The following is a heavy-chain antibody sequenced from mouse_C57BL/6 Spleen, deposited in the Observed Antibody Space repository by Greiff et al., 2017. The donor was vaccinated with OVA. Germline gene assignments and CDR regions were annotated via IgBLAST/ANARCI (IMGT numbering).Heavy chain of an antibody. J-gene: IGHJ2*01. CDR2: IYPGDGDT. D-gene: IGHD1-1*01. CDR3: ARDYYGSSYVFDY. CDR1: GYAFSSSW. V-gene: IGHV1-82*01. Sequence: VKLMESGPELVKPGASVKISCKASGYAFSSSWMSWVKQRPGKGLEWIGRIYPGDGDTNYNGKFKGKATLTADKSSSTAYMQLNSLTSEDSAVYFCARDYYGSSYVFDYWGQGTTLTVSS.